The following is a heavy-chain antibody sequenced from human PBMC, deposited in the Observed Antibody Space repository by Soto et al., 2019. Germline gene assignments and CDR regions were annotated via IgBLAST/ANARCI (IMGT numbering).Heavy chain of an antibody. CDR2: IYYSGST. D-gene: IGHD6-6*01. CDR3: ARLSAGSSGVYYYYGMDV. V-gene: IGHV4-39*01. Sequence: SETLSLTCTVSGCSISSSSYYWGWIRQPPGKGLEWIGSIYYSGSTYYNPSLKSRVTISVDTSKNQFSLKLSSVTAADTAVYYCARLSAGSSGVYYYYGMDVWGQGTTVTVS. CDR1: GCSISSSSYY. J-gene: IGHJ6*02.